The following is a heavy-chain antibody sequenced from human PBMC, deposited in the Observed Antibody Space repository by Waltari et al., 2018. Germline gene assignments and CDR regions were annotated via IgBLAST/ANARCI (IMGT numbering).Heavy chain of an antibody. J-gene: IGHJ3*02. D-gene: IGHD1-1*01. CDR1: GYSFSAYW. V-gene: IGHV3-7*01. CDR2: SKGEGRTE. Sequence: EVQLVEYGGGLVRPGGSLSLSCTASGYSFSAYWMTRARQTPGKGLEWGADSKGEGRTEYYRDAGRGGFTISRENAEEAVDLQMNSLRVEATAIYYCSRHDSNTGTLHGCDILARGTMVTVSS. CDR3: SRHDSNTGTLHGCDI.